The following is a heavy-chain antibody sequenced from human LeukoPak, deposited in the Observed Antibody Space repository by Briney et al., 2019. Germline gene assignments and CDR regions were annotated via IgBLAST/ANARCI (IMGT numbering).Heavy chain of an antibody. V-gene: IGHV3-23*01. J-gene: IGHJ3*02. CDR2: IGGSGGNT. CDR3: AREKDDGFDI. Sequence: GGSLRLSCAASGFIFSSYSMSWVRQAPGKGLEWVSAIGGSGGNTYYADSVKGRFTISRDNSKNTLYLQMNSLRAEDTAVYYCAREKDDGFDIWGQGTMVTVSS. CDR1: GFIFSSYS.